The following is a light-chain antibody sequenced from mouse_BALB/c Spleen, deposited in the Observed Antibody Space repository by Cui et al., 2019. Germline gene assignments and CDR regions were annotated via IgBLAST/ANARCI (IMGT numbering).Light chain of an antibody. Sequence: DIVMSQSPSSLAVSVGEKVTMSCKSSQIFLYSSNQKNYLAWYQQKPGQSPKLLIYWASARESGVPDRFTGSGSGTDFTLTISRVKAEDLAVYYCQQYYSPLTFGAGTKLELK. CDR3: QQYYSPLT. CDR2: WAS. V-gene: IGKV8-30*01. J-gene: IGKJ5*01. CDR1: QIFLYSSNQKNY.